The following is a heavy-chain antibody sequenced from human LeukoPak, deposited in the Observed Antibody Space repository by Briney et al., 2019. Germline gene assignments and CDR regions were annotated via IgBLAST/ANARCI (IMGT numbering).Heavy chain of an antibody. Sequence: GGSLRLSCAASGFTFSDYGMHWVRQAPGKGLEWVAFMRYDGSNKYYADSVKGRFTISRDNSKNTLYLQMNSLRAEDTAVYYCAKGGPHLLPNWFDPWGQGTLVTVSS. CDR3: AKGGPHLLPNWFDP. CDR1: GFTFSDYG. V-gene: IGHV3-30*02. D-gene: IGHD3-10*01. CDR2: MRYDGSNK. J-gene: IGHJ5*02.